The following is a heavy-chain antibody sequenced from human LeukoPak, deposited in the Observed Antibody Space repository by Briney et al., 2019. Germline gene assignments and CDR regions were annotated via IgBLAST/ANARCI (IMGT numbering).Heavy chain of an antibody. Sequence: ASVKVSCKASGYTFTSYGISWVRQAPGQGLEWMGWTSAYNGNTNYAQKLQGRVTMTTDTSTSTAYMELRSLRSDDTAVYYCARSPHYDSSGYYGYWGQGTLVTVSS. CDR2: TSAYNGNT. J-gene: IGHJ4*02. V-gene: IGHV1-18*01. CDR3: ARSPHYDSSGYYGY. D-gene: IGHD3-22*01. CDR1: GYTFTSYG.